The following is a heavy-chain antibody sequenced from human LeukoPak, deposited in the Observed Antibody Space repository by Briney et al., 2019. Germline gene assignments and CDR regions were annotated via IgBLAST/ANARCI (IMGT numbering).Heavy chain of an antibody. Sequence: SETLSLTCAVSGGSFSDDYWNWIRQPPGKGLEWPGEINHSGSTNYNPSLKSRVTISVETSKNQFSLKLSSVTAADTAVYYCARHSYYDSSGYYYILDYWGQGTLVTVSS. D-gene: IGHD3-22*01. CDR3: ARHSYYDSSGYYYILDY. CDR2: INHSGST. J-gene: IGHJ4*02. V-gene: IGHV4-34*01. CDR1: GGSFSDDY.